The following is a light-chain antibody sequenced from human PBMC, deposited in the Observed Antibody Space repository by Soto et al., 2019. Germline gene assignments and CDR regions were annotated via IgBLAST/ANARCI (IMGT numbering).Light chain of an antibody. J-gene: IGLJ3*02. Sequence: QSVLTQPPSASGTPGQGVTISCSGSTSTIGSNFVIWYQQLPGTAHKLLIYSNNKRPSGDPDRFSGSKSGTSASLAISGLQSEDEADYYCAAWDDTLNGWVFGGGTKLTVL. V-gene: IGLV1-44*01. CDR1: TSTIGSNF. CDR3: AAWDDTLNGWV. CDR2: SNN.